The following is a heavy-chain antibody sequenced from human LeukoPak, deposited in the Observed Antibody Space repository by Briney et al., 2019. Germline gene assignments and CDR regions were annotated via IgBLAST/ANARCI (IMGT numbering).Heavy chain of an antibody. CDR2: INHSGST. CDR1: GGSFSGYY. CDR3: ARGNMYYYYMDV. V-gene: IGHV4-34*01. Sequence: SESLSLTCAVYGGSFSGYYWSWIRQPPGKGLEWIGEINHSGSTNYNPSLKGRVTISVDPSMKLSSVTAADTAVYYCARGNMYYYYMDVWGKGTTVTVSS. J-gene: IGHJ6*03.